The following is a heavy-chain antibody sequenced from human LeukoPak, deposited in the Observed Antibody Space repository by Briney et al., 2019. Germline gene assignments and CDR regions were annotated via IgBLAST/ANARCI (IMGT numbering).Heavy chain of an antibody. CDR3: ARRMGRAYCGGDCYSGLGFDY. J-gene: IGHJ4*02. V-gene: IGHV1-69*13. Sequence: SVKVPCKASGGTFSSYAISWVRQAPGQGLEWMGGIIPIFGTANYAQKFQGRVTITADESTSTAYMELSSLRSEDTAVYYCARRMGRAYCGGDCYSGLGFDYWGQGTLVTVSS. D-gene: IGHD2-21*02. CDR1: GGTFSSYA. CDR2: IIPIFGTA.